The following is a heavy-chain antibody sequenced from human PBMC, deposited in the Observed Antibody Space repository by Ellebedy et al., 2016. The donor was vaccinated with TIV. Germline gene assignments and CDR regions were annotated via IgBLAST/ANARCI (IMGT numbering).Heavy chain of an antibody. CDR2: IYYSGST. CDR1: GGSISSSSYY. D-gene: IGHD3-10*01. V-gene: IGHV4-39*01. J-gene: IGHJ4*02. Sequence: MPSETLSLTCTVSGGSISSSSYYWGWIRQPPGKGLEWIGSIYYSGSTYYNPSLKSRVTISVDTSKNQFSLKLSSVTAADTAVYYCARQGEWTEGDYWGQGTLVTVSS. CDR3: ARQGEWTEGDY.